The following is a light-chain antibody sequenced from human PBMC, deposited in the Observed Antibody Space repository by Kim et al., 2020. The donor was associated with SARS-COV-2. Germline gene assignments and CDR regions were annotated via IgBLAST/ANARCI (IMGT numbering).Light chain of an antibody. CDR1: QSVSSY. J-gene: IGKJ4*01. V-gene: IGKV3-11*01. CDR3: QQRSNWPPLKLT. Sequence: EIVLTQSPATLSLSPGERATLSCRASQSVSSYLAWYQQKPGQAPRLLIYDASNRATGIPARFSGSGSGTDFTLTISSLEPEDFAVYYCQQRSNWPPLKLTFGGGTKVDIK. CDR2: DAS.